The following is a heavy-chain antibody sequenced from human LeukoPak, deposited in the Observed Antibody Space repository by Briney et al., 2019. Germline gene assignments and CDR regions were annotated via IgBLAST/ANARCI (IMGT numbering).Heavy chain of an antibody. CDR3: ASDVHSTADPYDY. CDR1: GGTFSSYA. CDR2: IIPIFGTA. V-gene: IGHV1-69*13. J-gene: IGHJ4*02. D-gene: IGHD2-2*01. Sequence: ASVKVSCKASGGTFSSYAISWVRQAPGQGHEWMGGIIPIFGTANYAQKFQGRVTITADGSTSTACMELSSLRSEDTAVYYCASDVHSTADPYDYWGQGTLVTVSS.